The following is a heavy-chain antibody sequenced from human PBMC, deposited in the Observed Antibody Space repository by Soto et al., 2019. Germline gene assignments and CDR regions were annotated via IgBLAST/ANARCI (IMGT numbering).Heavy chain of an antibody. CDR1: GDTVTSYY. CDR3: ARDLDSGCSGGSCYQFDY. J-gene: IGHJ4*02. V-gene: IGHV1-46*01. Sequence: ASVKVSCKASGDTVTSYYMHCVRRAPGQVLEWMGIINPSGGSTSYAQKFQGRVTMTRDTSTSTVYMELSSLRSEDTAVYYCARDLDSGCSGGSCYQFDYWGQGTLVTVSS. D-gene: IGHD2-15*01. CDR2: INPSGGST.